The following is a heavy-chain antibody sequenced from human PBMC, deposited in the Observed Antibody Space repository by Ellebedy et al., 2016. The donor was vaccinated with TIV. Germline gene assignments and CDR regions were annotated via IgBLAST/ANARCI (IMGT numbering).Heavy chain of an antibody. CDR1: GFTFNQYH. D-gene: IGHD2-8*01. V-gene: IGHV3-33*01. CDR2: IWFNGRLR. CDR3: AREVSGGQGDMDV. J-gene: IGHJ6*02. Sequence: GESLKLSCAASGFTFNQYHIHCLRQAPGTGLEWVALIWFNGRLRYYSDSVRGRFTLSRDNLRDTVFLQMNSLRPDDTGIYYCAREVSGGQGDMDVWGQGTTVAVSS.